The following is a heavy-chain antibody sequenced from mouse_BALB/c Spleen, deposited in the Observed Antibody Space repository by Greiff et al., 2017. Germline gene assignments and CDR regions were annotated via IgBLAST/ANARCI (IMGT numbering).Heavy chain of an antibody. J-gene: IGHJ4*01. Sequence: VQLQQSGPELVKPGASVKISCKASGFSFTGYFMNWVKQSHGKSLEWIGRINPYNGDTLYNQKFKGKATLTVDTSSSTAHMELLSLTSEASAVYYCASSQFITTDGYAMDYWGQGTSVTVSS. CDR3: ASSQFITTDGYAMDY. CDR1: GFSFTGYF. V-gene: IGHV1-37*01. D-gene: IGHD1-2*01. CDR2: INPYNGDT.